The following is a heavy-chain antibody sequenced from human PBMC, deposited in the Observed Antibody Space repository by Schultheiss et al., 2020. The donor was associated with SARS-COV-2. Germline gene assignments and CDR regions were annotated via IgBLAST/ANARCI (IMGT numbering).Heavy chain of an antibody. CDR2: IYYSGST. D-gene: IGHD3-3*01. CDR3: ARDFSVSYYDFWSQKGDYFDY. V-gene: IGHV4-59*01. CDR1: GGSISSYY. Sequence: SETLSLTCTVSGGSISSYYWSWIRQPPGKGLEWIGYIYYSGSTNYNPSLKSRVTISVDTSKNQFSLKLSSVTAADTALYYCARDFSVSYYDFWSQKGDYFDYWGQGTLVTVSS. J-gene: IGHJ4*02.